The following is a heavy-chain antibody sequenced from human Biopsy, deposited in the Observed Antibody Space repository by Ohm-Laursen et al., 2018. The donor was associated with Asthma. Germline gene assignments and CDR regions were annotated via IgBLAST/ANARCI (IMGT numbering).Heavy chain of an antibody. CDR1: GFVFSQCG. D-gene: IGHD2/OR15-2a*01. V-gene: IGHV3-30*03. CDR3: ARQSGQEYGNSIPFDT. Sequence: SLRLSCAASGFVFSQCGMHWVRQGPGKGLEWVALVSSDGHNKYYEDSVKGRFTISRDNSRNRLYLQINSLTVEDSAVYFCARQSGQEYGNSIPFDTWGQGTKVAVPS. J-gene: IGHJ3*02. CDR2: VSSDGHNK.